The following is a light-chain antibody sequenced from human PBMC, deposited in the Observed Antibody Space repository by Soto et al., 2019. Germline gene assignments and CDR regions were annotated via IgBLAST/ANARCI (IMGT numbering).Light chain of an antibody. J-gene: IGKJ1*01. Sequence: DVQLTQSPSSLSVFVGDSVTVTCRASQNIITYLHWCHQKPGEAPTLLINAASTLQSGVPSRFSGSGSGTDFTLTINSLQPEDVGTYYCQQSYSNPTFGQGTTVEIK. V-gene: IGKV1-39*01. CDR2: AAS. CDR1: QNIITY. CDR3: QQSYSNPT.